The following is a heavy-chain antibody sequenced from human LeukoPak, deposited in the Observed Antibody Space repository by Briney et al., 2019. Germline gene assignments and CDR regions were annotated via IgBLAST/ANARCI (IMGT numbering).Heavy chain of an antibody. J-gene: IGHJ4*02. CDR3: AKDRQIAARTGRYYFDY. CDR1: GFTFSTYG. Sequence: PGGSLRLSCAASGFTFSTYGMHWVRQAPGKGLEWVAFMRYDGSNEYYADSVKGRFTISRDNSKNTLYLQMNSLRAEDTAVYYCAKDRQIAARTGRYYFDYWGQGTLVTVSS. V-gene: IGHV3-30*02. CDR2: MRYDGSNE. D-gene: IGHD6-6*01.